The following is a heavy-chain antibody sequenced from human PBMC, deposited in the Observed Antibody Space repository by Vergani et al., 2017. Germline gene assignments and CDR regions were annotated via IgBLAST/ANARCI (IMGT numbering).Heavy chain of an antibody. CDR3: ASIGFYDSSGYYQLFDY. CDR1: GFTFSSYS. CDR2: ISSSSSYI. Sequence: EVQLVESGGGLVKPGGSLRLSCAASGFTFSSYSMNWVRQAPGKGLEWVSSISSSSSYIYYADSVKGRFNISRDNAKNSLYLQMNSLRAEDTAVYYCASIGFYDSSGYYQLFDYWGQGTLVTVSS. J-gene: IGHJ4*02. D-gene: IGHD3-22*01. V-gene: IGHV3-21*01.